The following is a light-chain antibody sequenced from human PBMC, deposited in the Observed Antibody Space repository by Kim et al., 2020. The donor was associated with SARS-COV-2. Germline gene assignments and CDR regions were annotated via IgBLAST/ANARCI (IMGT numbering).Light chain of an antibody. J-gene: IGLJ3*02. Sequence: SSELTQDPAVSVALGQAVRITCQGDSLRSHYASWYQQRPGQAPIRVIYDKNIRPSGIPDRFSGSRSGNTASLTITGAQAEDEADYYCNSWDSSIKHWVFGGGTKVTVL. CDR2: DKN. V-gene: IGLV3-19*02. CDR1: SLRSHY. CDR3: NSWDSSIKHWV.